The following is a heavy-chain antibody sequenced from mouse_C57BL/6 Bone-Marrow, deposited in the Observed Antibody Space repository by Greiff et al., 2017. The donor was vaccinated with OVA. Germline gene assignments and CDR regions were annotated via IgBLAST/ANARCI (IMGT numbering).Heavy chain of an antibody. CDR2: INPGSGGT. CDR1: GYAFTNYL. J-gene: IGHJ1*03. Sequence: VKLMESGAELVRPGTSVKVSSCKASGYAFTNYLIEWVKQRPGQGLEWIGVINPGSGGTNYNEKFKGKATLTADKSSSTAYMQLSSLTSEDSAVYFCASDYDWYFDVWGTGTTVTVSS. D-gene: IGHD2-4*01. CDR3: ASDYDWYFDV. V-gene: IGHV1-54*01.